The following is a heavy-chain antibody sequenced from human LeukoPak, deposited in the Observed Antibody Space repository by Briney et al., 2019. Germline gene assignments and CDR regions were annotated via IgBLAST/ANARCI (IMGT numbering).Heavy chain of an antibody. V-gene: IGHV3-30-3*01. Sequence: PGGSLRLSCAASGFTFSSYAMHWVRQAPGKGLEWVAVISYDGSNKYYADSVKGRFTISRDNSKNTLYLQMDSLRAEDTAVYYCARDGRYYGSGPNWFDPWGQGTLVTASS. D-gene: IGHD3-10*01. CDR3: ARDGRYYGSGPNWFDP. CDR2: ISYDGSNK. CDR1: GFTFSSYA. J-gene: IGHJ5*02.